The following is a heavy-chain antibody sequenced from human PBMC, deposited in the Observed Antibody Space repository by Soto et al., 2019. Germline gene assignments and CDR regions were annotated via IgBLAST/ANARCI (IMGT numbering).Heavy chain of an antibody. CDR3: AREKEASVGTKCFHP. V-gene: IGHV3-20*04. CDR1: GFTFNDYG. D-gene: IGHD6-13*01. CDR2: INWKGDRS. J-gene: IGHJ5*02. Sequence: EVQLVESGGGVVRPGGSLRLSCAASGFTFNDYGMSWVRQAPGKGLEWVSGINWKGDRSGHADSVKGRFTISRDNAKNSLYLQMNSLRVEDTAFYYGAREKEASVGTKCFHPWGQGTLVTVSS.